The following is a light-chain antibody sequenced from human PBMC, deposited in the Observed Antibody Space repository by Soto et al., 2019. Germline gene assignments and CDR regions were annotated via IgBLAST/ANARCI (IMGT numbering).Light chain of an antibody. V-gene: IGLV2-11*01. CDR2: DVS. CDR1: SSDVGAYNY. Sequence: QSALTQPRSVSGSPGQSVTISCTGTSSDVGAYNYVSWYQQEPGKAPKLMIYDVSKRPSGVPNRFSGSKSGNTASLTISGLQAEDEADYYCCSHAGSYTYVFGTGTKLTVL. CDR3: CSHAGSYTYV. J-gene: IGLJ1*01.